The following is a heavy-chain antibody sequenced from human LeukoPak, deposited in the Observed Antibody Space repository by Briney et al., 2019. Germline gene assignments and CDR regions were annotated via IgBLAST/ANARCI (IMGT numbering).Heavy chain of an antibody. Sequence: SVKVSCKASGGTFSSYAISWVRQAPGQGLEWMGGIIPIFGTANYAQKFQGRVTITADESTSTAYMELSSLRSEDTAVYYCATSLILGYDSSGYYSLWGQGTLVTVSS. V-gene: IGHV1-69*13. CDR2: IIPIFGTA. CDR3: ATSLILGYDSSGYYSL. CDR1: GGTFSSYA. D-gene: IGHD3-22*01. J-gene: IGHJ4*02.